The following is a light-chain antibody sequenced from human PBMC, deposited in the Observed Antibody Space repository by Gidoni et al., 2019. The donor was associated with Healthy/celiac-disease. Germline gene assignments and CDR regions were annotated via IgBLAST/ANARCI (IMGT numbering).Light chain of an antibody. Sequence: DIVMTQSPLSLPVTPGEPASIPCKSSQSLLHSNGYNYLVWYLQKPGQSPQLLIYLGSYRASGVPDRFSGSGSGTDFTLKISRGEAEDVGVYYCVQALQTPGTFGQGTKVEIK. CDR2: LGS. CDR3: VQALQTPGT. J-gene: IGKJ1*01. CDR1: QSLLHSNGYNY. V-gene: IGKV2-28*01.